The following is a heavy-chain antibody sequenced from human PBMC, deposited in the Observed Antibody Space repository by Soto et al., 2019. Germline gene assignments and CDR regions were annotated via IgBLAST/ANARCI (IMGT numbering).Heavy chain of an antibody. CDR3: ARGRYSSGWRYFDY. CDR2: ISYDGSNK. Sequence: ESGGGVVQPGRSLRLSCAASGFTFSSYAMHWVRQAPGKGLEWVAVISYDGSNKYYADSVKGRFTISRDNSKNTLYLQMNSLRAEDTAVYYCARGRYSSGWRYFDYWGQGTLVTVSS. D-gene: IGHD6-19*01. V-gene: IGHV3-30-3*01. J-gene: IGHJ4*02. CDR1: GFTFSSYA.